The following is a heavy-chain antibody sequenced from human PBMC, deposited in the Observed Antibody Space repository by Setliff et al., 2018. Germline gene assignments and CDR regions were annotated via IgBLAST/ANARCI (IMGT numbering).Heavy chain of an antibody. CDR3: ARVGSKPQLGWFDP. CDR1: GFTFSGYY. J-gene: IGHJ5*02. CDR2: ISTDGSSI. D-gene: IGHD1-26*01. Sequence: PGGSLRLSCAASGFTFSGYYMQWVRQAPGQGLVWVARISTDGSSITYADSVKGRFTISRDNARNTLYLQMNSLTAEDTAVYYCARVGSKPQLGWFDPWGQGTLVTVSS. V-gene: IGHV3-74*03.